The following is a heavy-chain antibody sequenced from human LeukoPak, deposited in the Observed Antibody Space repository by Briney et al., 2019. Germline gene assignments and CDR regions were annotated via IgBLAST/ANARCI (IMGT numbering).Heavy chain of an antibody. CDR1: GGSISSGDYY. Sequence: SETLSLTCTVSGGSISSGDYYWSWIRQPPGKGLEWIGYIYYSGSTYYNPSLKSRVTISVDTSKNQFSLKLSSVTAADTAVYYCARDRGGEAALDRYDAFDIWGQGTMVTVSS. V-gene: IGHV4-30-4*01. J-gene: IGHJ3*02. CDR3: ARDRGGEAALDRYDAFDI. D-gene: IGHD3-16*01. CDR2: IYYSGST.